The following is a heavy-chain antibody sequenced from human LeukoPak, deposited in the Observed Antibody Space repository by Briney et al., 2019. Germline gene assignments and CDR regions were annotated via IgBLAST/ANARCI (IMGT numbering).Heavy chain of an antibody. Sequence: GGSLRLSCAASGFTFSDRYMDWVRQAPGKGLEWVGRTRNKANSYTTEYAASVKGRFTISRDDSKNSLYLQMNSLRAEDTAVYYCARYSFLAAALDYWGQGTLVTVSS. CDR2: TRNKANSYTT. CDR1: GFTFSDRY. CDR3: ARYSFLAAALDY. D-gene: IGHD6-13*01. J-gene: IGHJ4*02. V-gene: IGHV3-72*01.